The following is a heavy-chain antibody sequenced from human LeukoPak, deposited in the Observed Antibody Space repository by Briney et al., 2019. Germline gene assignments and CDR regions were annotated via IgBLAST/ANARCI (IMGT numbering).Heavy chain of an antibody. J-gene: IGHJ4*02. D-gene: IGHD2-15*01. CDR1: GFTFSSYS. CDR2: ISSSSSYI. CDR3: ARVGVAAPFDY. V-gene: IGHV3-21*01. Sequence: GGSLRLSCAASGFTFSSYSMNWVRQAPGKGLEWVSSISSSSSYIYYADSVKGRFTISRDNAKNSLYLQMNSLRAGDTAVYYCARVGVAAPFDYWGQGTPVTVSS.